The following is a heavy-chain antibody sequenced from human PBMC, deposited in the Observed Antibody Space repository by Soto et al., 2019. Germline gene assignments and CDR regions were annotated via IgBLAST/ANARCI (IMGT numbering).Heavy chain of an antibody. D-gene: IGHD1-7*01. V-gene: IGHV4-4*02. Sequence: SETLSLTXAVSGGSFTSNNWWTWVRQPPGQGLEWIGEIYRTGSTNYNPSLKSRVTISLDKSEKQISLKVTSLTAADTAVYYCASRDPGTSVDYWGQGTLVTV. CDR3: ASRDPGTSVDY. J-gene: IGHJ4*02. CDR2: IYRTGST. CDR1: GGSFTSNNW.